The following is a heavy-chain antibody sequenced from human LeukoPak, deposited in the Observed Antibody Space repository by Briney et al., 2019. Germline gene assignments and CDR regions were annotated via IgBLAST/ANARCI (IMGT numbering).Heavy chain of an antibody. CDR3: AKGDTAPSFGYYDILAGYFYYYYMDV. CDR2: INPSGGST. CDR1: GYTFTSYY. D-gene: IGHD3-9*01. V-gene: IGHV1-46*01. J-gene: IGHJ6*03. Sequence: ASVKVSCKASGYTFTSYYMYWVRQAPGQGLEWMGMINPSGGSTTYAQKFQGRVTMTRDTSTSTVYMELSSLRSEDTAVYYCAKGDTAPSFGYYDILAGYFYYYYMDVWGKGTTVTVSS.